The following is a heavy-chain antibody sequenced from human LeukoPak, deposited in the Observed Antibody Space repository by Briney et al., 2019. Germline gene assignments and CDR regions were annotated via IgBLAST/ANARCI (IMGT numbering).Heavy chain of an antibody. Sequence: GRSLRLSCVISGFRFDNFAMHWVRQAPGKGLEWVAGINWSNITVVYADAVKGRFTLSRDNSKNSLYLLLNDLRAEDTAFYFCAKDSSGGVSSAGILDHWGPGTLVSVSP. J-gene: IGHJ4*02. V-gene: IGHV3-9*01. CDR1: GFRFDNFA. CDR3: AKDSSGGVSSAGILDH. CDR2: INWSNITV. D-gene: IGHD6-13*01.